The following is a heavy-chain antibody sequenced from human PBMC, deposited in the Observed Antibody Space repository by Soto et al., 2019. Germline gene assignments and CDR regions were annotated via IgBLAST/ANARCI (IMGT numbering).Heavy chain of an antibody. CDR3: ARDRGGDVGQFLFPDGFDL. CDR1: GFRFSSYE. J-gene: IGHJ3*01. CDR2: IGGSGGTK. V-gene: IGHV3-48*03. D-gene: IGHD2-21*02. Sequence: EVQLVESGGGSVQPGGSLRLSCVASGFRFSSYEMNWVRQAPGKGLEWISYIGGSGGTKYSADSVKGRFTISRDNAQNSIYLQMNSLRVEDTGVYYCARDRGGDVGQFLFPDGFDLWGQGTMVTVSS.